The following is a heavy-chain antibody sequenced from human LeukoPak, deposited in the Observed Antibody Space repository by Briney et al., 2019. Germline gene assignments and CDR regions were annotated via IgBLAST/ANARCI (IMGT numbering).Heavy chain of an antibody. J-gene: IGHJ4*02. V-gene: IGHV3-73*01. D-gene: IGHD6-19*01. CDR1: GFTFSGSA. CDR2: IRSKANSYAT. Sequence: PGGCLRLSCAASGFTFSGSAMHWVRQASGKGLEWVGRIRSKANSYATAYAASVKGRFTISRDDSKNTAYLQMNSLKTEDTAVYYCTRYSSGSGFDYWGQGTLVTVSS. CDR3: TRYSSGSGFDY.